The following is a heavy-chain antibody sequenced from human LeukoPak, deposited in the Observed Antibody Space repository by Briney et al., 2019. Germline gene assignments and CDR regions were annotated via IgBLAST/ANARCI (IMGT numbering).Heavy chain of an antibody. CDR1: GFTFSSYG. J-gene: IGHJ5*02. Sequence: GRSLRLSCAASGFTFSSYGMHWVRQAPGKGLEWVAVISYDGSSKYYADSVKGRFTISRDNSKNTLYLQMNSLRAEDTAVYYCAKASSLLFDPWGQGTLVTVSS. V-gene: IGHV3-30*18. CDR2: ISYDGSSK. D-gene: IGHD6-13*01. CDR3: AKASSLLFDP.